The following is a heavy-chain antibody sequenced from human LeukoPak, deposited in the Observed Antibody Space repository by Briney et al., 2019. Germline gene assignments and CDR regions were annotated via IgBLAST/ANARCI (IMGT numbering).Heavy chain of an antibody. J-gene: IGHJ5*01. V-gene: IGHV4-4*07. CDR1: GGSISSYY. Sequence: SETLSLTCTVSGGSISSYYWSWIRQPAGKGLEWIGRIYTSGSTNYNPSLKSRVTISVDTSKNQFSLTLTSVTAADTSVYYCAKRRGDGDYRPDSWGQGTLVAVSS. D-gene: IGHD4-17*01. CDR3: AKRRGDGDYRPDS. CDR2: IYTSGST.